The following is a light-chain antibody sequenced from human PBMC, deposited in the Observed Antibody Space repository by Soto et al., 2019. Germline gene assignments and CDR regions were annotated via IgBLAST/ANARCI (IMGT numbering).Light chain of an antibody. CDR3: SSYTSSSTLV. V-gene: IGLV2-14*01. CDR1: SSDVGGYNY. J-gene: IGLJ3*02. CDR2: EVS. Sequence: QSVLTQPASVSGSPGQSITISCTGTSSDVGGYNYVSWYQQYPGKAPKLMIYEVSNRPSGVSNRFSGSKSGNTASLTISGLQAEDEADYYCSSYTSSSTLVFGGGTKVPS.